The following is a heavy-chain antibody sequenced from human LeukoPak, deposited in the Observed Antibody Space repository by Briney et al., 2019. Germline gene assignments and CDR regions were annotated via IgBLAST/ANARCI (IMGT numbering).Heavy chain of an antibody. CDR3: AKDWERGYSYGTFDY. Sequence: GGSLRLSCAASGFTFSSYWMSWVRQAPGKGLEWVSAISGSGGSTYYADSVKGRFTISRDNSKNTLYLQMNSLRAEDTAVYYCAKDWERGYSYGTFDYWGQGTLVTVSS. V-gene: IGHV3-23*01. CDR2: ISGSGGST. CDR1: GFTFSSYW. J-gene: IGHJ4*02. D-gene: IGHD5-18*01.